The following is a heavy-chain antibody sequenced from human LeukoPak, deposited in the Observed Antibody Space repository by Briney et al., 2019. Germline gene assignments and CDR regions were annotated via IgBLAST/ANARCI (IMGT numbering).Heavy chain of an antibody. Sequence: GGSLRLSCAASGFTFDDYAMHWVRQAPGKGLEWVSGISWNSGSIGYADSVKGRFTISRDNAKNSLYLQMNSLRAEDTALYYCAKDLSGSYQGDYYYYGMDVRGQGTTVTVSS. V-gene: IGHV3-9*01. J-gene: IGHJ6*02. CDR2: ISWNSGSI. CDR3: AKDLSGSYQGDYYYYGMDV. CDR1: GFTFDDYA. D-gene: IGHD1-26*01.